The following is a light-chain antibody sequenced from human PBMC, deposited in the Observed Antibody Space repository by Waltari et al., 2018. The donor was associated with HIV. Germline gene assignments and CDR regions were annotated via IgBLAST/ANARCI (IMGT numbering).Light chain of an antibody. J-gene: IGLJ1*01. CDR3: AAWDDSLSGFYV. CDR2: RNS. CDR1: SFNIGSTF. V-gene: IGLV1-47*01. Sequence: QSVLTQPPSASGTPGQRVTIRCSGSSFNIGSTFVYWYQQLPGAAPKLLIYRNSQRPSGVPDRFSGSKSGTSASLAISGLRSEDEADYYCAAWDDSLSGFYVVGTGTKVTVL.